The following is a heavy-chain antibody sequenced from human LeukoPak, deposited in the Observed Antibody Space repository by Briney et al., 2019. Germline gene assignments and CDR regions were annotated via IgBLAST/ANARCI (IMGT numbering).Heavy chain of an antibody. V-gene: IGHV3-23*01. Sequence: GGSLRLSCAASGFTFSSYAMSWVRQAPGKGLEWVSAISGSGGSTYYADSVKGRFTISRDNSKNTLYLQMNSLRAEDTAVYYCGQADTITMIVVVVGALYWGQGTLVTVSS. J-gene: IGHJ4*02. CDR3: GQADTITMIVVVVGALY. CDR1: GFTFSSYA. D-gene: IGHD3-22*01. CDR2: ISGSGGST.